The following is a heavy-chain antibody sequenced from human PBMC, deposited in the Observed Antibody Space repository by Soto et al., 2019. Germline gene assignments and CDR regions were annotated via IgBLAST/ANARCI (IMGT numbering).Heavy chain of an antibody. CDR3: ARHPPLGSGNLNRHTAYYYYYYMDV. V-gene: IGHV4-39*01. D-gene: IGHD3-10*01. Sequence: ASETLSLTCTVSGGSISSSSYYWGWIRQPPGKGLEWIGSIYYSGSTYYNPSLKSRVTISVDTSKNQFSLKLSSVTAADTAVYYCARHPPLGSGNLNRHTAYYYYYYMDVWGKGTTVTVSS. CDR1: GGSISSSSYY. CDR2: IYYSGST. J-gene: IGHJ6*03.